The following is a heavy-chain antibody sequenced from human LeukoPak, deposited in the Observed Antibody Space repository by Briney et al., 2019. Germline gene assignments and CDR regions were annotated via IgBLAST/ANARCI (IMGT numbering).Heavy chain of an antibody. J-gene: IGHJ4*02. CDR3: ARASYGSGSFPDY. CDR2: ISSSSSTI. V-gene: IGHV3-48*01. CDR1: GFTFSSYS. D-gene: IGHD3-10*01. Sequence: PGGSLRLSCAASGFTFSSYSMNWVRQAPGKGLEGVSYISSSSSTIYYADSVKGRFTISRDNAKNSLYLQMNSLRAEDTAVYYCARASYGSGSFPDYWGQGTLVTVSS.